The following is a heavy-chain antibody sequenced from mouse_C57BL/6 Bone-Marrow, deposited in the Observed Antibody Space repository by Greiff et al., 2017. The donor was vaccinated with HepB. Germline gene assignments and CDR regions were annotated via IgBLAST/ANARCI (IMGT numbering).Heavy chain of an antibody. J-gene: IGHJ3*01. D-gene: IGHD1-1*01. V-gene: IGHV10-3*01. CDR3: VRDGGYYGTAWFAY. Sequence: EVQVVESGGGLVQPKGSLKLSCAASGFTFNTYAMHWVRQAPGKGLEWVARIRSKSSNYATYYADSVKDRFTISRDDSQSMLYLQMNNLKTEDTAMYYCVRDGGYYGTAWFAYWGQGTLVTVSA. CDR2: IRSKSSNYAT. CDR1: GFTFNTYA.